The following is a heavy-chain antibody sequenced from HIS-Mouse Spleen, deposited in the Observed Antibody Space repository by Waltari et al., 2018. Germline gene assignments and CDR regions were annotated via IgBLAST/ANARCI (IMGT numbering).Heavy chain of an antibody. CDR3: ARGLSNWGGWDV. CDR2: IYYSGST. D-gene: IGHD7-27*01. J-gene: IGHJ6*02. V-gene: IGHV4-39*07. CDR1: GGSISSSSYY. Sequence: QLQLQESGPGLVKPSETLSLTCTVSGGSISSSSYYWGWIRQPPGKGLEWIGSIYYSGSTYYNPSLKSRVTISVDTSKNQFSLKLSSVTAADTAVYYCARGLSNWGGWDVWGQGTTVTVSS.